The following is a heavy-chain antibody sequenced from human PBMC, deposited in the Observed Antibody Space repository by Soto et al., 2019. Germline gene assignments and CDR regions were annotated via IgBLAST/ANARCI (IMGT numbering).Heavy chain of an antibody. J-gene: IGHJ4*02. D-gene: IGHD3-3*01. CDR2: MNPNSGNT. CDR1: GYTFTSYD. Sequence: ASVKVSCKASGYTFTSYDINWVRQATGQGLEWMGWMNPNSGNTGYAQKFQGRVTMTRNTSISTAYMELSSLRSEDTAVYYCASQTQPYYDFWSNTPPVFDYWGQGTLVTVSS. CDR3: ASQTQPYYDFWSNTPPVFDY. V-gene: IGHV1-8*01.